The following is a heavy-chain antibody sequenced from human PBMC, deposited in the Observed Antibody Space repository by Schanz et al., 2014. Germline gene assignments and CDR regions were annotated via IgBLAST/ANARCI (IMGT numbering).Heavy chain of an antibody. CDR1: GFTFRYYY. J-gene: IGHJ4*02. Sequence: QVQLVESGGGLVKPGGSLRLSCAASGFTFRYYYMSWIRQAPGKGLEWVSDISSGSSYANYADSVKGRFTISRDNAKNSLYLQMNSLRAEDTAVYYCARDSRPNYDFLTAYYSIDYWGQGTLXTVSS. CDR2: ISSGSSYA. CDR3: ARDSRPNYDFLTAYYSIDY. V-gene: IGHV3-11*06. D-gene: IGHD3-9*01.